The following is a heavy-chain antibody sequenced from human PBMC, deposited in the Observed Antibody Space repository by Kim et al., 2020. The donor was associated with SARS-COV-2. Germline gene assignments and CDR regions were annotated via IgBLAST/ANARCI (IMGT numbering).Heavy chain of an antibody. J-gene: IGHJ6*02. D-gene: IGHD3-10*01. V-gene: IGHV3-30*03. Sequence: GGSLRLSCEASGFTFSSYDIHWVRQAPGKGLEWVALVSHDGSQRYHADSVKGRFTISRDNSKKTLYLQMNDLRHEDTAVYYCARVGPVVRGIIVNYYSMDVWGHGTTVTVSS. CDR3: ARVGPVVRGIIVNYYSMDV. CDR1: GFTFSSYD. CDR2: VSHDGSQR.